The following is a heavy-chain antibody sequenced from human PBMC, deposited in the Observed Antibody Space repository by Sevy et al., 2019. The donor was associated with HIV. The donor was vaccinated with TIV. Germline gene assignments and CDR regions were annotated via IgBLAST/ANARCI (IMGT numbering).Heavy chain of an antibody. J-gene: IGHJ6*03. CDR1: GYSFTSYW. D-gene: IGHD2-2*01. V-gene: IGHV5-51*01. CDR3: ARLGCSSTSCPDDYYYYMDV. Sequence: GESLKISCKGSGYSFTSYWIGWVRQMPGKGLEWMGIIYPGDSDTRYSPSFQGQVTISADKSISTAYLQWSSLKASDTAMYYCARLGCSSTSCPDDYYYYMDVWGKWTTVTVSS. CDR2: IYPGDSDT.